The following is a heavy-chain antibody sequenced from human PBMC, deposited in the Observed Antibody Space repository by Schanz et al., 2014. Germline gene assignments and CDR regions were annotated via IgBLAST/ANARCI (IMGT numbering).Heavy chain of an antibody. Sequence: VQLVQSGGALVQPGGSLRLSCSASGFTFSTYAMSWARQTPGEGLEWVSSITTGGNTYYRDSVKGRFIVSRDNSKNTLYLEMNRLRVDDTAVYYCSKDKQGSRSDDSWGQGTLVTVSS. CDR1: GFTFSTYA. J-gene: IGHJ5*01. CDR3: SKDKQGSRSDDS. D-gene: IGHD2-15*01. CDR2: ITTGGNT. V-gene: IGHV3-23*04.